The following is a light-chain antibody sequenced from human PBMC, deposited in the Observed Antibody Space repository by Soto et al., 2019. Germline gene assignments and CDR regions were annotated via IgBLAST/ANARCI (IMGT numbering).Light chain of an antibody. Sequence: DIQMTQSPSSVSASVGDRVTITCRASQGISNWLAWYQQQPGKAPKPLIYSASTLQSGVPSRFSGGGAGTHFTLIISSLQPEDFATYYCQQTNTFFPLSFGGGTKVEIK. CDR2: SAS. CDR3: QQTNTFFPLS. CDR1: QGISNW. J-gene: IGKJ4*01. V-gene: IGKV1-12*01.